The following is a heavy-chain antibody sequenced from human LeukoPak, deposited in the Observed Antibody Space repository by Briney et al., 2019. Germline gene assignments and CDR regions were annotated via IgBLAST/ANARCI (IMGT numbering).Heavy chain of an antibody. CDR3: ARRYGSGSQYNWFDP. D-gene: IGHD3-10*01. J-gene: IGHJ5*02. Sequence: ASVKVSCKASGYTFTSYGISWLRQAPGQGLEWMGWISAYNGNTNYAQKLQGRVTMTTDTSTSTAYMELRSLRSDDTAVYYCARRYGSGSQYNWFDPWGQGTQVTVSS. CDR1: GYTFTSYG. V-gene: IGHV1-18*01. CDR2: ISAYNGNT.